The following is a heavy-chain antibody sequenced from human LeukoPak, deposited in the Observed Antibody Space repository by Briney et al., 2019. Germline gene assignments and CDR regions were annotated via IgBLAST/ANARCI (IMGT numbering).Heavy chain of an antibody. CDR2: IYTSGST. CDR1: GGSISSYY. V-gene: IGHV4-4*07. D-gene: IGHD3-22*01. CDR3: ARIGPYYDSSGYYHDYFDY. J-gene: IGHJ4*02. Sequence: SETLSLTCTVFGGSISSYYWSWIRQPAGKGLEWIGRIYTSGSTNYNPSLKSRVTMSVDTSKNQFSLKLSSVTAADTAVYYCARIGPYYDSSGYYHDYFDYWGQGTLVTVSS.